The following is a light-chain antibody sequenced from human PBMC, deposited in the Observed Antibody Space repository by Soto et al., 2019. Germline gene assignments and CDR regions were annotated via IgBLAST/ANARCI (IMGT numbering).Light chain of an antibody. V-gene: IGKV3-20*01. CDR1: QSVSSSY. Sequence: ESVLTQSPGTLSLSPGERATLSCRASQSVSSSYLAWYQQKPGQAPRLLIYGASSRATGIPDRFSGSGSGTDFTLTISRLEPEDFAVYYCQQYGSSSVAFGQGTKVEIK. CDR3: QQYGSSSVA. CDR2: GAS. J-gene: IGKJ1*01.